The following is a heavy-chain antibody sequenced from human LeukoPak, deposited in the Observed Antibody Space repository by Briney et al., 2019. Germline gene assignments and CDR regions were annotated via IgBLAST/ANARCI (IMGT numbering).Heavy chain of an antibody. J-gene: IGHJ5*02. CDR1: GGSFSGYY. CDR2: INHSGST. V-gene: IGHV4-34*01. D-gene: IGHD2-2*01. CDR3: ARGGGIVVVPAAIWFDP. Sequence: PSKTLSLTCAVYGGSFSGYYWSWIRQPPGKGLEWIGEINHSGSTNYNPSLKSRVTISVDTSKNQFSLKLSSVTAADTAVYYCARGGGIVVVPAAIWFDPWGQGTLVTVSS.